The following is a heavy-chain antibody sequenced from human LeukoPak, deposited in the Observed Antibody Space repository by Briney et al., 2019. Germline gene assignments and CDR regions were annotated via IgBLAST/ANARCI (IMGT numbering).Heavy chain of an antibody. D-gene: IGHD3-22*01. CDR2: IYYSGST. CDR3: ARHRESGYYYGRDY. CDR1: GGSISSGGYY. Sequence: SETLSLTCTVSGGSISSGGYYWSWLRQHPGKGVEWIVYIYYSGSTYYHPTLKSPFPITVDKSKNQFSLMLSSVTAADTAVYYCARHRESGYYYGRDYWGQGTLVTVSS. J-gene: IGHJ4*02. V-gene: IGHV4-31*01.